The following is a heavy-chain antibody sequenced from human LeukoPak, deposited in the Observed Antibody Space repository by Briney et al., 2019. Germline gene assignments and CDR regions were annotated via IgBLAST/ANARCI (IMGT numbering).Heavy chain of an antibody. V-gene: IGHV3-48*03. J-gene: IGHJ6*02. CDR3: ARSGGNSSGFRYYYYGMDV. D-gene: IGHD4-23*01. CDR2: ISSSRSTI. Sequence: GGSLRLSCAASGFTFSSYEMNWVRQAPGKGLERVSYISSSRSTIYYADSVKGRFTISRDNAKNSLYLQMNSLRAEDTAVYYCARSGGNSSGFRYYYYGMDVWGQGTTVTVSS. CDR1: GFTFSSYE.